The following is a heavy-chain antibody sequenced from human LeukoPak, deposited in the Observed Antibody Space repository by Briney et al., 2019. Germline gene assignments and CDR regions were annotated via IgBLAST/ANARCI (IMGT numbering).Heavy chain of an antibody. CDR3: ARVTGIAVAGTYY. D-gene: IGHD6-19*01. V-gene: IGHV4-39*07. CDR1: GGSISSSSYY. Sequence: SETLSLTCTVSGGSISSSSYYWGWIRQPPGKGLEWIGSIYYSGSTYYNPSLKSRVTISVDTSKNQFSLKLSSVTAADTAVYYCARVTGIAVAGTYYWGQGTLVTVSS. CDR2: IYYSGST. J-gene: IGHJ4*02.